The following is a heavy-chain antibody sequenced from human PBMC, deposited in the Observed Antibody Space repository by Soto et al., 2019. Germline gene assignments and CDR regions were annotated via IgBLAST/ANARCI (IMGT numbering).Heavy chain of an antibody. CDR1: GFTFSSYS. CDR3: ARVIIMITFGGVIAHTPDFDY. CDR2: ISSSSSTI. J-gene: IGHJ4*02. V-gene: IGHV3-48*02. Sequence: GGSLRLSCAASGFTFSSYSMNWVRQAPGKGLEWVSYISSSSSTIYYADSVKGRFTISRDNAKNSLYLQMNSLRDEDTAVYYCARVIIMITFGGVIAHTPDFDYWGQGALVTVSS. D-gene: IGHD3-16*02.